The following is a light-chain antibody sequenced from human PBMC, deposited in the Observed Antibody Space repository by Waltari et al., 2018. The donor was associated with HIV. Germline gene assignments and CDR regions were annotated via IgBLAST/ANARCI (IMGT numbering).Light chain of an antibody. V-gene: IGLV1-36*01. CDR2: YDG. CDR1: SSNLGSNA. Sequence: QSVLTQPPSVSEAPRQRVTISCSGSSSNLGSNAVNWYQQVPGKAPKLLIYYDGLLSYGVSDRFSGSKSGTSAALASRGLQSEDESDYYCAAWDDSLNGYVFGSGTKVTVL. J-gene: IGLJ1*01. CDR3: AAWDDSLNGYV.